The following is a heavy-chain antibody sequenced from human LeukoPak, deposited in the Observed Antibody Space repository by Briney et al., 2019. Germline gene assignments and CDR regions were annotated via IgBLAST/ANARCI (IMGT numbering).Heavy chain of an antibody. V-gene: IGHV1-3*01. CDR2: INAGNGNT. D-gene: IGHD1-1*01. CDR3: AREISARYNWNDGDAFDI. Sequence: ASVKASCKASGYTFTSYAMHWVRQAPGQRLEWMGWINAGNGNTRYSQKFQGRVTITRDTSASTAYMELSSLRSEDTAVYYCAREISARYNWNDGDAFDIWGQGTMVTVSS. CDR1: GYTFTSYA. J-gene: IGHJ3*02.